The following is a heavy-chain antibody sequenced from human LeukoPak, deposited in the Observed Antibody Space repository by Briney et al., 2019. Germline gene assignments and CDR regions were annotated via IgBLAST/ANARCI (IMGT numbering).Heavy chain of an antibody. CDR1: GFTFDDYA. V-gene: IGHV3-9*01. J-gene: IGHJ4*02. CDR2: ISWNSGSI. CDR3: ARDGVAVAGTDY. Sequence: GRSLRLSCAASGFTFDDYAMHWVRQAPGKGLEWVSGISWNSGSIGYADSVKGRFTISRDNAKNSLYLQMNSLRAEDTAVYYCARDGVAVAGTDYWGQGTLVTVSS. D-gene: IGHD6-19*01.